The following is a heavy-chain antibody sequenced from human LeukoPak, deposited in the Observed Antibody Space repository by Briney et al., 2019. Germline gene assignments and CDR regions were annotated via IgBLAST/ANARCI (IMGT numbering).Heavy chain of an antibody. CDR3: AKRSGYTTGWFFDF. CDR2: ISGSGDNT. J-gene: IGHJ4*02. Sequence: GGCLKLSCAASGFIFSSYAMSWVRQAPGKGLEWVSSISGSGDNTYYTESVKGRFTISRDNSKNTLFLQMNSLRAEDTAVFYCAKRSGYTTGWFFDFWGQGTLVTVSS. D-gene: IGHD6-19*01. CDR1: GFIFSSYA. V-gene: IGHV3-23*01.